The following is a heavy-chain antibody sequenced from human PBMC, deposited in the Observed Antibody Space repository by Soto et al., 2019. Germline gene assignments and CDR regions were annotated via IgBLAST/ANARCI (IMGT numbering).Heavy chain of an antibody. CDR3: ARAIPHFDY. CDR2: INPNGGST. J-gene: IGHJ4*02. CDR1: GYSFTSFY. D-gene: IGHD2-21*01. V-gene: IGHV1-46*01. Sequence: QVQLVQSGAEVKEPGASVKNSCKPSGYSFTSFYMHWVRQAPGQGLEWMGTINPNGGSTTYAQKFQGRVTMTRDTSTSTLYMDLSGLRSEDTAVYYCARAIPHFDYWGQGTLVTVSS.